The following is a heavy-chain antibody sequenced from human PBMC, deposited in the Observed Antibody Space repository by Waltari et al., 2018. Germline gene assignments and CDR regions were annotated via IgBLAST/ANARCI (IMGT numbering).Heavy chain of an antibody. CDR1: GRHLRSYA. CDR3: ARDQNLARFDP. Sequence: QLVHSAAEVEKHASSVKVSCKASGRHLRSYAIRYVQQPPGQRLEWMGGIIPIFGTANYAQKFQGRVTITADESTSTAYMELSSLRSEDTAVYYCARDQNLARFDPWGQGTLVTVSS. J-gene: IGHJ5*02. V-gene: IGHV1-69*12. CDR2: IIPIFGTA.